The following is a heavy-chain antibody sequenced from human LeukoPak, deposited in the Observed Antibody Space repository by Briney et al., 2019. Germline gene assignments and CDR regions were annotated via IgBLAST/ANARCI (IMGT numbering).Heavy chain of an antibody. J-gene: IGHJ4*02. CDR2: INPNSGGT. Sequence: ASVKVSCKASGYTFTIYYIHWVRQAPGQGLEWMGWINPNSGGTNYAQKFQGRVTMTRDTSISTAYMELSRLRSDDTAVYYCASGPGDSSGFDYWGQGTLVTVSS. CDR1: GYTFTIYY. V-gene: IGHV1-2*02. CDR3: ASGPGDSSGFDY. D-gene: IGHD3-22*01.